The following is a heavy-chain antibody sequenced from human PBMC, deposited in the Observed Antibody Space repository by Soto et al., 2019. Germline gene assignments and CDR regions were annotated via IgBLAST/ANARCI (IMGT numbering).Heavy chain of an antibody. Sequence: QVQLVQSGAEVKKPGSSVKVSCKASGGTFSSYAISWVRQAPGQGLEWMGGIIPIFGTANYAQKFQGRVTITADESTSTAYMELSSLRAEDTAVYYCARVNPNSSSWYSKAFDYWGQGTLVTVSS. V-gene: IGHV1-69*01. D-gene: IGHD6-13*01. CDR3: ARVNPNSSSWYSKAFDY. J-gene: IGHJ4*02. CDR2: IIPIFGTA. CDR1: GGTFSSYA.